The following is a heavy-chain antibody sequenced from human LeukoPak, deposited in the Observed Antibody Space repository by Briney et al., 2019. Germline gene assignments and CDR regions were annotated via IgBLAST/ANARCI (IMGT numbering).Heavy chain of an antibody. V-gene: IGHV3-23*01. D-gene: IGHD4-11*01. J-gene: IGHJ5*02. CDR3: AKLVIPSHSKYFDP. Sequence: GGSLRLSCAASGFIFTNYAMSWVRQAPGKGLEWVSTISQGGETPYYADSVKGRFTISRDNSKNTLYLQISNLSAEDTAVYYCAKLVIPSHSKYFDPWGQGTLVTVSS. CDR1: GFIFTNYA. CDR2: ISQGGETP.